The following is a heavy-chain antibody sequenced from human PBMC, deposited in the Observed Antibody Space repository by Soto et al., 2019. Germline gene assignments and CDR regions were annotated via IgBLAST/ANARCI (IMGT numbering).Heavy chain of an antibody. CDR1: GFTFSTYV. V-gene: IGHV3-30*04. Sequence: QVPLVEYGGGVVQPGRSLRLSCAASGFTFSTYVMHWVRQAPGKGLEWVAAISYDGKSEHYADSVKGRFTISRDNSKNTLYVQMDTLRAEDTAVYYCATEDHSSGHAGTFQHWGQGTLVTVSS. CDR3: ATEDHSSGHAGTFQH. CDR2: ISYDGKSE. D-gene: IGHD6-19*01. J-gene: IGHJ1*01.